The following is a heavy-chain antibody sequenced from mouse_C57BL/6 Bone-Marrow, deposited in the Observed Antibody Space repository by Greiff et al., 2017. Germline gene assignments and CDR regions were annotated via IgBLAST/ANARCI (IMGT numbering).Heavy chain of an antibody. J-gene: IGHJ2*01. D-gene: IGHD1-1*01. CDR3: TSSLLYYGTNY. CDR1: GFNIKDYY. Sequence: VQLQQSGAELVKPGASVKLSCTASGFNIKDYYIHWVKQRPEQGLEWIGRIDPEDGETKYTPKFKGKATITADTSSNTAYLQLSSLTSEDTAVYSCTSSLLYYGTNYWGQGTTLTVSS. V-gene: IGHV14-2*01. CDR2: IDPEDGET.